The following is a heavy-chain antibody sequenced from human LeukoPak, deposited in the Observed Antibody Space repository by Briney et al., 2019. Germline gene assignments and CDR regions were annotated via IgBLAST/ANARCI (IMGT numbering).Heavy chain of an antibody. CDR2: ANWNGEST. V-gene: IGHV3-20*04. CDR1: GVTFEDFG. J-gene: IGHJ4*02. Sequence: GGSLRLSCTASGVTFEDFGMSWVRQAPGKGLGWVSSANWNGESTGYADSVWGGFTIYRDNDKKYLYLQMNSLRAEDAALYYCARSEGSWGNHYFDYWGQGTLVTVSS. D-gene: IGHD3-16*01. CDR3: ARSEGSWGNHYFDY.